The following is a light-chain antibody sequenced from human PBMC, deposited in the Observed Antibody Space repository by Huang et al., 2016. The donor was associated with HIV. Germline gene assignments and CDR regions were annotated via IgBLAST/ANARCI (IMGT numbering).Light chain of an antibody. V-gene: IGKV2-28*01. CDR1: QSLLHSNGYNY. J-gene: IGKJ3*01. CDR2: LGA. CDR3: MQALQTPFT. Sequence: DIVMTQSPLSLPVTPGEPASISCRSSQSLLHSNGYNYLHWYLQRPGHAPQLLIYLGANRASGVPDRFRGSGSGTDFTLKISRVEAEDVGVYYCMQALQTPFTFGPGTKVDIK.